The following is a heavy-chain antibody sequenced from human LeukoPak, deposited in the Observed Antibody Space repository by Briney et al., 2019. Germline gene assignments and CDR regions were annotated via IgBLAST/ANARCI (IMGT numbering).Heavy chain of an antibody. J-gene: IGHJ6*03. CDR2: INYSRSP. V-gene: IGHV4-39*07. D-gene: IGHD1-1*01. Sequence: SETLSLTCTVSRGSISSSSYFWGWIRQPPGKGLEWIGTINYSRSPYYNPSLRSRVTISLDTSKHQFSLKLRSVTAADTAMYYCARGKIGTGTILGKDYYYMDVWGKGTTVTVSS. CDR1: RGSISSSSYF. CDR3: ARGKIGTGTILGKDYYYMDV.